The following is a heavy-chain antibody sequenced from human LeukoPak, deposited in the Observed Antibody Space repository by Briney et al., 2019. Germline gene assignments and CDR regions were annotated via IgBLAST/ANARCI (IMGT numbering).Heavy chain of an antibody. V-gene: IGHV3-48*03. CDR2: ISSSGSTI. CDR3: ARVRGSGGSWRDFDY. CDR1: GFTFSSYE. J-gene: IGHJ4*02. D-gene: IGHD2-15*01. Sequence: GGSLRLSCAASGFTFSSYEMNWVRQAPGKGLEWVSYISSSGSTIYYADSVKGRFTISRDNAKNSLYLQMSSLRAEDTAVYYCARVRGSGGSWRDFDYWGQGTLVTVSS.